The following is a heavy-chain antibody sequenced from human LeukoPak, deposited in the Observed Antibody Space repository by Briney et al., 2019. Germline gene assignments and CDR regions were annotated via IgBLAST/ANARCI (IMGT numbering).Heavy chain of an antibody. CDR2: LYGAGST. CDR1: GFNVSSNY. D-gene: IGHD2-2*01. CDR3: STGGKPGFGADQIDY. Sequence: GGSLRLSCAAPGFNVSSNYMSWVRQAPGKGLEWVSVLYGAGSTYYADSVKGRFTISRHDSHNTLFLQMNSLRAEDTAVYYCSTGGKPGFGADQIDYWGQGTLVTVS. V-gene: IGHV3-53*04. J-gene: IGHJ4*02.